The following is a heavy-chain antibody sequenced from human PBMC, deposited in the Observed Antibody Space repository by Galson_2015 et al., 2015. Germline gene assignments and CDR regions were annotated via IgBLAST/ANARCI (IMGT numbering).Heavy chain of an antibody. CDR3: AKGVEYYYDTSGYQDH. D-gene: IGHD3-22*01. CDR2: ISGSGGTT. V-gene: IGHV3-23*01. Sequence: SLRLSCAASGFTFSNYAMSWVRQAPGKGLEWVSGISGSGGTTYYADSVKGRFTISRDNSKNTLYVQMNSLRAEDTAVYYCAKGVEYYYDTSGYQDHWGQGTLVTVSS. CDR1: GFTFSNYA. J-gene: IGHJ4*02.